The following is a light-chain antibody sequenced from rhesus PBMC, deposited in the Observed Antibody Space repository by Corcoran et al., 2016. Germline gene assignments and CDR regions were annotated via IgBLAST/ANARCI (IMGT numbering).Light chain of an antibody. Sequence: DIQMTQSPSSVSASVGDRVTITCRTSQGISSWLAWYQQAPGKAPKLLIYRASNLETGVPSRFSGSGSGRVFTPTISSLQPEDIATYYCQQHDISPYSFGQGTKVEIK. CDR1: QGISSW. CDR3: QQHDISPYS. V-gene: IGKV1-69*01. CDR2: RAS. J-gene: IGKJ2*01.